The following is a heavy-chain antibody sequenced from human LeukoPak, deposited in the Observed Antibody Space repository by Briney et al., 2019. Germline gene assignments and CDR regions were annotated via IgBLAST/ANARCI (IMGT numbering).Heavy chain of an antibody. CDR3: ARAPGYIAARPHFDF. V-gene: IGHV3-11*04. Sequence: GGSLRLSCAASGFTFSDYYMSWIRQAPGKGLEWVSYISSSGSTIYYADSVKGRFTISRDNAKNSLYLQMNSLRAEDTAVYYCARAPGYIAARPHFDFWGQGTLVTVSS. J-gene: IGHJ4*02. CDR2: ISSSGSTI. D-gene: IGHD6-6*01. CDR1: GFTFSDYY.